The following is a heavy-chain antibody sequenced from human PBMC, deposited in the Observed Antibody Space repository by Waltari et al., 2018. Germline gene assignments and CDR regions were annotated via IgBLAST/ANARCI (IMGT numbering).Heavy chain of an antibody. Sequence: QVQLQQWGAGLLKPSETLSLTCAVYGGSFSGYYWSWIRQPPGKGLECIGEINHSGRTNYTPSRKSRVAISLDTSKNQFSLKLSSVTAAGAAVYYCARGSDSATYGSSSYDYWGQGTLVTVSS. CDR2: INHSGRT. CDR3: ARGSDSATYGSSSYDY. J-gene: IGHJ4*02. D-gene: IGHD6-13*01. V-gene: IGHV4-34*01. CDR1: GGSFSGYY.